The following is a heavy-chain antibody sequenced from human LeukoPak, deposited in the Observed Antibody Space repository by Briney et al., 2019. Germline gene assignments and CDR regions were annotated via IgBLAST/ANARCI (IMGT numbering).Heavy chain of an antibody. CDR1: GGTFSSYA. V-gene: IGHV1-69*05. CDR3: ASDYSNYPHDYYMDV. Sequence: SVKVSCKASGGTFSSYAISWVRQAPGQGLEWMGRIIPIFGTANYAQKFQGRVTITTDESTSTAYMELSSLRSEDTAVYYCASDYSNYPHDYYMDVWGKGTTVTVSS. J-gene: IGHJ6*03. D-gene: IGHD4-11*01. CDR2: IIPIFGTA.